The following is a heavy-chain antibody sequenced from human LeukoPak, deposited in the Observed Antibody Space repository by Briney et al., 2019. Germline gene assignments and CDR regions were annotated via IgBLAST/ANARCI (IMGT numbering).Heavy chain of an antibody. CDR3: ARIVAKITLHYYYYYMDG. CDR2: IKQDGSET. D-gene: IGHD5-12*01. J-gene: IGHJ6*03. V-gene: IGHV3-7*01. CDR1: GFTFSSYW. Sequence: GGSLRLSCAASGFTFSSYWMSWVRQAPGKGLEWVANIKQDGSETYYVDSVKGRFTISRDNAKNSLYLQMNSLRAEDTAVYYCARIVAKITLHYYYYYMDGWGKGTTVTVSS.